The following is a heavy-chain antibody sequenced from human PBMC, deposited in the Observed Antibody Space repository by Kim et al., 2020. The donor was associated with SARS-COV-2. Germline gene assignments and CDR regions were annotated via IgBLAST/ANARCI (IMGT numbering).Heavy chain of an antibody. CDR3: ARGVRRGYQLLRFDY. V-gene: IGHV4-4*07. J-gene: IGHJ4*02. Sequence: SETLSLTCTVSGGSISSYYWSWIRQPAGKGLEWIGRIYTSGSTNYNPSLKSRDTMSVDTSKNQFSLKLSSVTAADTAVYYCARGVRRGYQLLRFDYWGQGTLVTVSS. D-gene: IGHD2-2*01. CDR2: IYTSGST. CDR1: GGSISSYY.